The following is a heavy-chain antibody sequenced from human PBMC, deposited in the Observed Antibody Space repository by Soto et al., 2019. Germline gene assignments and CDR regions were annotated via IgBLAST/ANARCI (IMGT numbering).Heavy chain of an antibody. J-gene: IGHJ4*02. Sequence: PSETLSLTCTVSGGSISSSYWSWIRQPPGKGLEWIGYIYDSGSTYYNSSLKSRVTMSVDTSKNQFSLKLSSVTAADTAVYYCAGQLIYGGQGTPVPVPS. CDR2: IYDSGST. CDR3: AGQLIY. CDR1: GGSISSSY. V-gene: IGHV4-59*08. D-gene: IGHD3-16*01.